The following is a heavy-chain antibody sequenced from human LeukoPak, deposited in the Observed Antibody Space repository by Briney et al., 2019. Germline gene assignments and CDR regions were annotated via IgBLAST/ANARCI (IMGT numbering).Heavy chain of an antibody. CDR1: GGSISSYY. V-gene: IGHV4-59*01. D-gene: IGHD1/OR15-1a*01. CDR3: ARGTHPIKYYFDY. Sequence: SETLSLTCTVSGGSISSYYWSWIRQPPGKGLEWIGYIYYSGSTNYNPSLKSRVTISVDTSKNQFSLKLSSVTAADTAVYYCARGTHPIKYYFDYWGQGTLVTVSS. J-gene: IGHJ4*02. CDR2: IYYSGST.